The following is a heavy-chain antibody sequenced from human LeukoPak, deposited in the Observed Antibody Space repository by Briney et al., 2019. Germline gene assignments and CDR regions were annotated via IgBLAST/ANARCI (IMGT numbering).Heavy chain of an antibody. CDR2: INHSGST. Sequence: SETLSLTCAVCGGSFSGYYWSWIRQPPGKGLEWIGEINHSGSTNYNPSLKSRVTISVDTSKNQFSLKLSSVTAADTAVYYCARGRGYSYGYCWFDPWGQGTLVTVSS. D-gene: IGHD5-18*01. CDR1: GGSFSGYY. V-gene: IGHV4-34*01. J-gene: IGHJ5*02. CDR3: ARGRGYSYGYCWFDP.